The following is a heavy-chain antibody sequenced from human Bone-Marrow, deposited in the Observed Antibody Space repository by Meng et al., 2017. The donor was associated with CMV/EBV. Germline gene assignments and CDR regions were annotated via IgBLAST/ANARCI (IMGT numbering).Heavy chain of an antibody. V-gene: IGHV3-23*01. CDR3: AKDRCSTTSCPLDY. Sequence: GESLKISCAASGFTFSSYAMSWVRQAPGQGLEWVSTISGSGGTTSYVDSVQGRFIVSRDNSRNTLYLQMSSLRAEDTAIYYCAKDRCSTTSCPLDYWGQGTLVTVSS. J-gene: IGHJ4*02. D-gene: IGHD2-2*01. CDR2: ISGSGGTT. CDR1: GFTFSSYA.